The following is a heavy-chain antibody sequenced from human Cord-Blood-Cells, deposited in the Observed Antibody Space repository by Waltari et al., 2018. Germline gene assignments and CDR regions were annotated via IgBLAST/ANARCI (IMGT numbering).Heavy chain of an antibody. Sequence: QVQLVQSGAEVKKPGASVKVSCKVSGYTLTELSMHWVRQAPGKGLEWMGGLDPEDGETIYEHKFQGRVTMTEDTSTDTAYMELSSLRSEDTAVYYCATVGIAAAGTSWFDPWGQGTLVTVSS. D-gene: IGHD6-13*01. CDR2: LDPEDGET. CDR3: ATVGIAAAGTSWFDP. J-gene: IGHJ5*02. CDR1: GYTLTELS. V-gene: IGHV1-24*01.